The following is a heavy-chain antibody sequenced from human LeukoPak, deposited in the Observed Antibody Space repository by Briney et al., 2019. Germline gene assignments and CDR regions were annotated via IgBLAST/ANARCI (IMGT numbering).Heavy chain of an antibody. CDR3: ARVGLDFWSGYLDYFDY. V-gene: IGHV1-18*01. Sequence: ASVKVSCKASGYTFTSYGISWMRQAPGQGLEWMGWISAYNGNTNYAQKLQGRVTMTTDTSTSTAYMELRSLRSDDTAVYYCARVGLDFWSGYLDYFDYWGQGTLVTVSS. J-gene: IGHJ4*02. CDR2: ISAYNGNT. D-gene: IGHD3-3*01. CDR1: GYTFTSYG.